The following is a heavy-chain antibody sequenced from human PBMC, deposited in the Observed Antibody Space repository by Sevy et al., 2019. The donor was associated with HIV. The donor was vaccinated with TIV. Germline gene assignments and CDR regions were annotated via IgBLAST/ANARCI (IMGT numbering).Heavy chain of an antibody. D-gene: IGHD3-10*01. Sequence: SETLSLTCAVSGYSITSGYYWGWVRQPPGKGLEWIASIYQSGSTLYNPSLKSRVTMSVDTSKNQFSLRLTSVTAVDTAVYYCARHSHGSGTYYVPFNSWGQGILVTVSS. V-gene: IGHV4-38-2*01. CDR3: ARHSHGSGTYYVPFNS. CDR1: GYSITSGYY. J-gene: IGHJ4*02. CDR2: IYQSGST.